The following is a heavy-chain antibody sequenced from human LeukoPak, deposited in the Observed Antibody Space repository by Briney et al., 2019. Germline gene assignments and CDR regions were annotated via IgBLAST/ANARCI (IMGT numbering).Heavy chain of an antibody. CDR2: IIPVFGTA. D-gene: IGHD5-24*01. Sequence: SVEVSCKASGGTFSSYAISWVRQAPGQGLEWMGGIIPVFGTANYAQKFQGRVTITADESTSTAYMELSSLRSEDTAVYYCARDKEMATITIAFDIWGQGTMVTVSS. CDR3: ARDKEMATITIAFDI. CDR1: GGTFSSYA. V-gene: IGHV1-69*13. J-gene: IGHJ3*02.